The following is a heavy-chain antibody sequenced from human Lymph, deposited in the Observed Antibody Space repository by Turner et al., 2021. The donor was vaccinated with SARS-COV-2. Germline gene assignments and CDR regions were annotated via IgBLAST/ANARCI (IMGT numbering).Heavy chain of an antibody. V-gene: IGHV1-2*02. CDR2: SHPNSGGT. CDR1: GETLTGYY. D-gene: IGHD3-10*01. Sequence: QVQLVQTGAEVKKPGASVKVSCKAAGETLTGYYMHWVRQAPGQGLEWMGWSHPNSGGTNYAQKFQGRVTMTRDTSISTAYMDLSRLRSDDTAMYYCARSRDLQSMVRGVDPFDYWGQGTLVTVSS. CDR3: ARSRDLQSMVRGVDPFDY. J-gene: IGHJ4*02.